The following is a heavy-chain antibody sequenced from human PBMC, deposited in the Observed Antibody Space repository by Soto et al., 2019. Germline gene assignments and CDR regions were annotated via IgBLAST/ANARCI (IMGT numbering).Heavy chain of an antibody. CDR2: ITNRGTHT. CDR3: ARAHEVAWFDS. CDR1: GFSFSSYT. Sequence: EVQLVESGGGLVKPGESLRLSCAASGFSFSSYTMNWVRQAPGKGLQWVSSITNRGTHTYSADSVKGRFTISRDNDKNSLYLQMNNLRAEDTAIYFGARAHEVAWFDSWGLGTLVTVTS. J-gene: IGHJ5*01. V-gene: IGHV3-21*01. D-gene: IGHD2-15*01.